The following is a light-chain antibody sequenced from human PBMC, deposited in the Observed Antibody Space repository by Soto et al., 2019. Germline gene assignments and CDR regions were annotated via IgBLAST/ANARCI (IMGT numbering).Light chain of an antibody. CDR1: QSVSSTY. J-gene: IGKJ1*01. CDR2: GAS. Sequence: EIVLTQSPGTLSLSPGERATLSCRASQSVSSTYLAWYQQKPGQAPRLIIYGASSRATGIPDRFSGSGSGTDFTLTISRLEPEDFAVYYCQKYGSLTSSTFGKETKVEIK. V-gene: IGKV3-20*01. CDR3: QKYGSLTSST.